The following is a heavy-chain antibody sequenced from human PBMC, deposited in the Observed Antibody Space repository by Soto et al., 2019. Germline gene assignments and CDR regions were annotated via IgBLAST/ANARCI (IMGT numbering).Heavy chain of an antibody. V-gene: IGHV1-18*01. CDR3: ARETSIAAADY. CDR1: GYTFTTYG. D-gene: IGHD6-13*01. Sequence: QVQLVQSGAEVKKPGASVKVSCKASGYTFTTYGISWVRQAPGQGLEGMGWISAYNGNTKYAQKLQGRVTMTTDTSTSTVYMVLRSVRSDDTAVYYCARETSIAAADYWGQGTLVTVSS. CDR2: ISAYNGNT. J-gene: IGHJ4*02.